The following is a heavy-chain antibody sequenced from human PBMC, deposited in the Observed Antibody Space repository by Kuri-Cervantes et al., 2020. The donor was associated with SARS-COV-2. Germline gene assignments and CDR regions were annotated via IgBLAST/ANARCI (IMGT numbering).Heavy chain of an antibody. J-gene: IGHJ3*02. V-gene: IGHV3-15*01. CDR2: IKSKTDGGTT. Sequence: GGSLRLSCAASGFTFSNAWMSWVRQAPGKGLEWVGRIKSKTDGGTTNYAATVKGRFIISRDDSKNTLYLQMNSLKTEDTAVYYCARDAGSNPPAAIVLLSAFDIWGQGTMVTVSS. CDR3: ARDAGSNPPAAIVLLSAFDI. D-gene: IGHD2-2*02. CDR1: GFTFSNAW.